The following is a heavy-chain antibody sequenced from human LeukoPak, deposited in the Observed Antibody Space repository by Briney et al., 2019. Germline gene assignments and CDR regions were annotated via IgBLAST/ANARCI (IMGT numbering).Heavy chain of an antibody. CDR3: ARSRFGVVVPAAIGESWNT. V-gene: IGHV1-46*03. Sequence: ASVKVSCKASGYTFTSYYMHWVRQAPGQGLKWMGIINPSGGSTSYAQKFQGRVTMTRDTSTSTVYMELSSLRSEDTAVYDCARSRFGVVVPAAIGESWNTWGQGTLVTVSS. D-gene: IGHD2-2*02. CDR1: GYTFTSYY. J-gene: IGHJ5*02. CDR2: INPSGGST.